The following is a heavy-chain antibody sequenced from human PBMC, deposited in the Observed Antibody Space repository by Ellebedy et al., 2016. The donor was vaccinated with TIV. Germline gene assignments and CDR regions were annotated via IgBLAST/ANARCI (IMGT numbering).Heavy chain of an antibody. CDR1: GGSISSYY. Sequence: MPSETLSLTCTVSGGSISSYYWSWIRQPPGKGLEWIGYIYYSGSTNYNPSLKSRVTISVDTSKNQLSLKMSSVTAADTAVYYCATGPNQDFFDYWGQGTQVTVSP. V-gene: IGHV4-59*01. D-gene: IGHD1-14*01. J-gene: IGHJ4*02. CDR2: IYYSGST. CDR3: ATGPNQDFFDY.